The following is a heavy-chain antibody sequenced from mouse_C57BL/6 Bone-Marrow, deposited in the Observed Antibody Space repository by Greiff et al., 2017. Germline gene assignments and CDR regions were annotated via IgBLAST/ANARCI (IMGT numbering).Heavy chain of an antibody. V-gene: IGHV5-6*01. CDR3: ARRYYYGSWYAMDY. D-gene: IGHD1-1*01. CDR1: GFTFSSYG. CDR2: LSSGGSYT. J-gene: IGHJ4*01. Sequence: EVQGVESGGDLVKPGGSLKLSCAASGFTFSSYGMSWVRQTPDKRLEWVATLSSGGSYTYYPDSVKGRFTISRDNAKNTLYLQMSSLKSEDTAMYYCARRYYYGSWYAMDYWGQGTSVTVSS.